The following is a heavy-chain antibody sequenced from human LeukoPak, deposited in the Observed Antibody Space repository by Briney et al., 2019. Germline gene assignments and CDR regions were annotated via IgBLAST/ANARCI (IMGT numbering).Heavy chain of an antibody. CDR1: GFTFSDYY. D-gene: IGHD3-22*01. CDR2: ISSSGSTI. CDR3: AKGHDYYDSSGYYYGDY. V-gene: IGHV3-11*04. J-gene: IGHJ4*02. Sequence: GGSLRLSCAASGFTFSDYYMSWIRQAPGKGLEWVSYISSSGSTIYYADSVKGRFTISRDNSKNTLYLQMNSLRAEDTAVYYCAKGHDYYDSSGYYYGDYWGQGTLVTVSS.